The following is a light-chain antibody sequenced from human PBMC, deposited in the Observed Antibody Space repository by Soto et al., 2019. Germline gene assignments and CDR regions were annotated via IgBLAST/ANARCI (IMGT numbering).Light chain of an antibody. V-gene: IGLV3-25*02. J-gene: IGLJ1*01. CDR3: QSGSSSDTFLYV. CDR1: ALPDQD. Sequence: SYELTQTPSVSVSPGQTARITCSGDALPDQDVSWYQHKPGQAPTLVIYRDTERPSGIPERFSGSSSGTTVTLTISGVQAEDEADYYCQSGSSSDTFLYVFGTGTKVTVL. CDR2: RDT.